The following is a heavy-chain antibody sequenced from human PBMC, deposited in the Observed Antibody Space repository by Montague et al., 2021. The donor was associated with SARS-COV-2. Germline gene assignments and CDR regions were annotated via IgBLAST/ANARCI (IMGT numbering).Heavy chain of an antibody. D-gene: IGHD1-1*01. J-gene: IGHJ6*02. V-gene: IGHV4-61*09. CDR1: GDSMTSGSYF. CDR2: IQTSGTS. Sequence: TLSLTCTVSGDSMTSGSYFWTWIRQPAGKGLEWIGHIQTSGTSNYNPSLRGRITFSIDTSRIQFSLELRSVTAADTAVYYCARDRPESWKISPGLAGLFAAVVHSSSGMDVWGQGTTVTVS. CDR3: ARDRPESWKISPGLAGLFAAVVHSSSGMDV.